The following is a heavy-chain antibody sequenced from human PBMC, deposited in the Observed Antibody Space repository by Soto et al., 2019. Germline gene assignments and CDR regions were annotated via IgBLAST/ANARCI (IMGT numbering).Heavy chain of an antibody. CDR2: ISYDGTKT. Sequence: QVQLVESGGGVVQPGRSLRVSCAASGFTFSIYAMHWVRQAPGRGLEWVAVISYDGTKTYYADSVKGRFTISRDNSKNTVYLKMNSLRDEDRAVYDCAEDRGPRRQWRRGHFDYWGQGTVVTVSP. CDR3: AEDRGPRRQWRRGHFDY. CDR1: GFTFSIYA. J-gene: IGHJ4*02. D-gene: IGHD6-19*01. V-gene: IGHV3-30*18.